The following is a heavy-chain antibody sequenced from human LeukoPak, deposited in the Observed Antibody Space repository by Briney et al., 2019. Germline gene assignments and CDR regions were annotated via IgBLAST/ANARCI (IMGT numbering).Heavy chain of an antibody. Sequence: TSETLSLTCTVSGGSISSGTYYWSWIRQHPGKGLEWIGYIYYSGSTNYNPSLRSRVTISVDTSKNQFSLKLSSVTAADTAVYYCARDLQDSTSGWYPWYAFDIWGQGTMVTVSS. CDR1: GGSISSGTYY. CDR2: IYYSGST. V-gene: IGHV4-31*03. D-gene: IGHD6-19*01. J-gene: IGHJ3*02. CDR3: ARDLQDSTSGWYPWYAFDI.